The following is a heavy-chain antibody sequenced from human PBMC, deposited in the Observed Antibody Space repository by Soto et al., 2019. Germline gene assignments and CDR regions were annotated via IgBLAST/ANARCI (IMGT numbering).Heavy chain of an antibody. CDR2: IWYDGNTI. CDR1: GFTFSSTG. CDR3: AITLNRVYSSYAMDG. V-gene: IGHV3-33*01. D-gene: IGHD4-4*01. Sequence: GGSLRRSCAASGFTFSSTGMHCVRQAPGKGLEWLAVIWYDGNTIYYADSVKGRFTISIDNSQNTLYLQMNSLRADDTAVYYCAITLNRVYSSYAMDGWGKVTKLTVSS. J-gene: IGHJ6*04.